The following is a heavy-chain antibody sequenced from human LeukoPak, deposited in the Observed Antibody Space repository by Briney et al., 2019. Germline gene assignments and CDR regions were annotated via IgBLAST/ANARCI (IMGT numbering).Heavy chain of an antibody. V-gene: IGHV4-34*01. CDR1: GGSFSGYY. J-gene: IGHJ4*02. Sequence: ETLSLTCAVYGGSFSGYYWSWIRQPPGKGLEWIGEINHSGSTNYNPSLKSRVTILVDTSKNQFSLKLSSVTAADTAVYYCARGPYYDFWSGYYGGYFDYWGQGTLVTVSS. D-gene: IGHD3-3*01. CDR2: INHSGST. CDR3: ARGPYYDFWSGYYGGYFDY.